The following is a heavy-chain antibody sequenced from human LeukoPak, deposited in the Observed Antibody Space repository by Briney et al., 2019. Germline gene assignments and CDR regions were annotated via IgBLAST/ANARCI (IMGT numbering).Heavy chain of an antibody. D-gene: IGHD2-15*01. CDR2: INHSEST. V-gene: IGHV4-34*01. Sequence: TTSETLSLTCAVYGGSFSGYYWSWIRQPPGKGLEWIGEINHSESTNYNPSLKSRVTISVDTYKNQFSLELSSVTAADTAVYYCARKGGYHYYYLDDWGKGTTVTVCS. CDR1: GGSFSGYY. J-gene: IGHJ6*03. CDR3: ARKGGYHYYYLDD.